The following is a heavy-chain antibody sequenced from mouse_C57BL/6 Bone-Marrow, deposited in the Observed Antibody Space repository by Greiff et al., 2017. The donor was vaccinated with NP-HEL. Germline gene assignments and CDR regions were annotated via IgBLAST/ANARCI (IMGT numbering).Heavy chain of an antibody. CDR1: GYTFTDYY. V-gene: IGHV1-19*01. CDR2: INPYNGGT. Sequence: VQLQQSGPVLVKPGASVKMSCKASGYTFTDYYMNWVKQSHGKSLEWIGVINPYNGGTSYNQKFKGKATLTVDKSSSTAYMGLNSLTSEDSAVYYCARCYGSLDYWGQGTTLTVSS. J-gene: IGHJ2*01. D-gene: IGHD1-1*01. CDR3: ARCYGSLDY.